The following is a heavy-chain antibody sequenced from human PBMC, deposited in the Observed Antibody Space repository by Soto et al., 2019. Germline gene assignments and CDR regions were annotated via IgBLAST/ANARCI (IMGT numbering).Heavy chain of an antibody. J-gene: IGHJ4*02. V-gene: IGHV2-5*01. Sequence: QITLKESGPTLVRPTQTLTLTCTVSGFSLSTDAVGVAWIRQPPGKALEWLALIYWNDEARYKSSLNNRLTITKDTSQSQVVLTMTDTAPPDTDTYFCAHRIAAPGRTLDYWGQGILVTVSS. CDR3: AHRIAAPGRTLDY. D-gene: IGHD6-13*01. CDR1: GFSLSTDAVG. CDR2: IYWNDEA.